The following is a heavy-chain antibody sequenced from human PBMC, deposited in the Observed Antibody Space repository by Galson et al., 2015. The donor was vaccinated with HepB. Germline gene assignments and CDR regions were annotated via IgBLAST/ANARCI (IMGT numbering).Heavy chain of an antibody. CDR1: GYTFTSYY. Sequence: SVKVSCKASGYTFTSYYMHWVRQAPGQGLEWMGIINPSGGSTTYAQKLLGRVTMTRDTSTRTVYMELSSLRSEDTAVYYCARELFSLWFGESCMDVWGQGTTVTVSS. CDR2: INPSGGST. V-gene: IGHV1-46*04. J-gene: IGHJ6*02. D-gene: IGHD3-10*01. CDR3: ARELFSLWFGESCMDV.